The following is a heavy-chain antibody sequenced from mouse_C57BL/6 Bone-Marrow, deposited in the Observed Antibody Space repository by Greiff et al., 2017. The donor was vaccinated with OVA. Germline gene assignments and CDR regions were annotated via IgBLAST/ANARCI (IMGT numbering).Heavy chain of an antibody. V-gene: IGHV1-54*01. Sequence: QVQLQQSGAELVRPGTSVKVSCKASGYAFTNYLIEWVKQRPGQGLEWIGVINPGSGGTNYNEKFKGKATLTADKSSSTAYMQLSSLTSEDSAVYCCARHWGFAYWRQGTLVTVSA. CDR3: ARHWGFAY. J-gene: IGHJ3*01. D-gene: IGHD4-1*01. CDR2: INPGSGGT. CDR1: GYAFTNYL.